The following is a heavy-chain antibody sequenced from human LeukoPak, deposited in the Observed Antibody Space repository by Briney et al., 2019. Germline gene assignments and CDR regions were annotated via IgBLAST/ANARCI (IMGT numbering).Heavy chain of an antibody. J-gene: IGHJ4*02. V-gene: IGHV3-11*01. D-gene: IGHD5-24*01. Sequence: GGSLRLSCTVSGFNFRDYYMSWIRQAPGMGLEWVSYITASGRSTYVADSLKDRFTISRDNANKSLYLHMTDLRVEDTATYFCARGRNGYKYWVLGTLVTVSS. CDR2: ITASGRST. CDR3: ARGRNGYKY. CDR1: GFNFRDYY.